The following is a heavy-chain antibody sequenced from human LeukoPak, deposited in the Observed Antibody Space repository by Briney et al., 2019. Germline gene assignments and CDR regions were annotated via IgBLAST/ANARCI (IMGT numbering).Heavy chain of an antibody. Sequence: GRSLRLSCAASGFTFSSYGMHWVRQAPGKGLEWVAVISYDGSNKYYADSVKGRFTISRDNSENSLYLQMKSLKTEDTALYFCSKGDDRYGFDYWGQGTLVTVSS. V-gene: IGHV3-30*18. D-gene: IGHD5-18*01. CDR2: ISYDGSNK. J-gene: IGHJ4*02. CDR3: SKGDDRYGFDY. CDR1: GFTFSSYG.